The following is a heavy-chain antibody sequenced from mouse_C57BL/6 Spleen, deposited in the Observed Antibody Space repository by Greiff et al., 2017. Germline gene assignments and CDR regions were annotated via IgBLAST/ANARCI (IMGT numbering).Heavy chain of an antibody. J-gene: IGHJ1*03. Sequence: EVHLVESGGGLVQPKGSLKLSCAASGFSFNTYAMNWVRQAPGKGLEWVARIRSKSNNYATYYADSVKDRFTISRDDSESMLYLQMNNLKTEDTAMYYCVRQSYYGSSYGYFDVWGTGTTVTVSS. V-gene: IGHV10-1*01. D-gene: IGHD1-1*01. CDR1: GFSFNTYA. CDR2: IRSKSNNYAT. CDR3: VRQSYYGSSYGYFDV.